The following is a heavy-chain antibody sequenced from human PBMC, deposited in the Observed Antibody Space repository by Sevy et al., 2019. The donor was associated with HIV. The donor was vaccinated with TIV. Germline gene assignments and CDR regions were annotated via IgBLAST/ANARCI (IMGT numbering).Heavy chain of an antibody. Sequence: LSLTCAASGFTFEDYGMSWVRQVPGKGPEWVSGINWNGGSTSYVDSVKGRFTISRDNARKSLYLQMKGLGAEDTALYYGARDPPSYSDYRTSYHDFWGQGTRVTVSS. CDR1: GFTFEDYG. CDR3: ARDPPSYSDYRTSYHDF. V-gene: IGHV3-20*04. J-gene: IGHJ4*01. CDR2: INWNGGST. D-gene: IGHD3-3*01.